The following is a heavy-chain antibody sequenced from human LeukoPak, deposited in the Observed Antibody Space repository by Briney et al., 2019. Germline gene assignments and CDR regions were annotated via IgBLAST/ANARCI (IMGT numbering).Heavy chain of an antibody. V-gene: IGHV3-21*01. CDR3: ARDDQTTVVTPDY. Sequence: PGGSLRLSCAVSGFTFSSYSMNWVRQAPGKGLEWVSSMSSSSSYIYYADSVKGRFTISRDNAKNSLYLQMNSLRAEDTAVYYCARDDQTTVVTPDYWGQGTLVTVSS. CDR2: MSSSSSYI. CDR1: GFTFSSYS. D-gene: IGHD4-23*01. J-gene: IGHJ4*02.